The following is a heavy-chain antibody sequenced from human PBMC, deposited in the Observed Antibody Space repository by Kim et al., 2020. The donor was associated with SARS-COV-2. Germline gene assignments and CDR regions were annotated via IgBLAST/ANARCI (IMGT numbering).Heavy chain of an antibody. CDR2: IYYSGST. CDR1: GRSISSSSYY. J-gene: IGHJ5*02. CDR3: ARPGGSRRTRWWFDP. Sequence: SQTLSLTCTVSGRSISSSSYYWGWIRQPPGKGLEWIGSIYYSGSTYYNPSLKSRFTISVDTSQNQFSLKLSSLTAADTAVYYCARPGGSRRTRWWFDPWG. V-gene: IGHV4-39*01. D-gene: IGHD3-10*01.